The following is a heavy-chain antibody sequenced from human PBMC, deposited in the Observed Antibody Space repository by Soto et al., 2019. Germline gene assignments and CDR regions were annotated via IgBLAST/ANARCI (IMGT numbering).Heavy chain of an antibody. CDR1: GGSISTYY. CDR3: ARGAAAGADYGMDV. D-gene: IGHD6-13*01. V-gene: IGHV4-4*07. Sequence: SETLSLTCTVSGGSISTYYWSWIRQPAGKGLEWIGRIYSSGGTNYNPSLKSRVTMSVDMSKKQFSLKLSSVTAADTAVYYCARGAAAGADYGMDVWGQGTTVTVSS. CDR2: IYSSGGT. J-gene: IGHJ6*02.